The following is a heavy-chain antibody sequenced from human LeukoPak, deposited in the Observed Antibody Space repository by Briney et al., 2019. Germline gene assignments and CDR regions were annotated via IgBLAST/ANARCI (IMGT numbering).Heavy chain of an antibody. V-gene: IGHV3-23*01. CDR1: GFTFSNAW. D-gene: IGHD3-10*01. CDR2: ISGSGGST. Sequence: QPGGSLRLSCAASGFTFSNAWMSWVRQAPGKGLEWVSAISGSGGSTYYADSVKGRFTISRDNSKNTLYLQMNSLRAEDTAVYYCAKWGFGEPLDYFDYWGQGTLVTVSS. J-gene: IGHJ4*02. CDR3: AKWGFGEPLDYFDY.